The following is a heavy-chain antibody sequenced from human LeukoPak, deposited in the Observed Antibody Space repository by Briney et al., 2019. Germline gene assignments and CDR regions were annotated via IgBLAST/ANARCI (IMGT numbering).Heavy chain of an antibody. CDR3: ARDFTDYYYMDV. CDR1: GFTFSSYA. Sequence: PGRSLRLSCAASGFTFSSYAMHWVRQAPGKGLEWVAVISYDGSNKYYADSVKGRFTVSRDNSKNTLYLQMNSLRAEDTAVYYCARDFTDYYYMDVWGKGTTVTVSS. J-gene: IGHJ6*03. CDR2: ISYDGSNK. V-gene: IGHV3-30*04.